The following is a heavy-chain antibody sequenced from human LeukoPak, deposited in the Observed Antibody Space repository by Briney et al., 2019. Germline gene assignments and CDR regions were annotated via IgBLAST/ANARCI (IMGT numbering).Heavy chain of an antibody. Sequence: SETLSLTCTVSGGSISSYYWSWIRQPPGKGLEWIGYIYYSGSTNYNPSLKRRVTISVDTSKNQFSLKLSSVTAADTAVYYCARALDYWGQGTLVTVSS. CDR2: IYYSGST. CDR1: GGSISSYY. J-gene: IGHJ4*02. CDR3: ARALDY. V-gene: IGHV4-59*01.